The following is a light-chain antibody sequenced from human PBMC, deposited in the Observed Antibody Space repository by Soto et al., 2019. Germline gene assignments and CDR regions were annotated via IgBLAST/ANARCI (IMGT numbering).Light chain of an antibody. J-gene: IGLJ2*01. Sequence: QSALTQPPSVSGAPGQRVTISCTGSSSNIGAGYDVHWYQQLPGTAPKLLIYGNSNRPSGVPDRFSGSKSGTSASLAITGLQAEDEADYSCQSYDIGLVVFGGGTKLTVL. CDR3: QSYDIGLVV. CDR2: GNS. CDR1: SSNIGAGYD. V-gene: IGLV1-40*01.